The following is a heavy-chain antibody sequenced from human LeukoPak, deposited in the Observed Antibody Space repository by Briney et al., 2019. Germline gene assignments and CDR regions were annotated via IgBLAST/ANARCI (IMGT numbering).Heavy chain of an antibody. D-gene: IGHD4-17*01. J-gene: IGHJ3*02. CDR3: AALTTVTTYAFDI. V-gene: IGHV3-30*03. Sequence: GGSLRLSCTASGFTFSSYGMHWVRQAPGKGLEWVAVISYDGSNKYYADSVKGRFTISRDNSKNTLYLQMNSLRAEDTAVYYCAALTTVTTYAFDIWGQGTMVTVSS. CDR1: GFTFSSYG. CDR2: ISYDGSNK.